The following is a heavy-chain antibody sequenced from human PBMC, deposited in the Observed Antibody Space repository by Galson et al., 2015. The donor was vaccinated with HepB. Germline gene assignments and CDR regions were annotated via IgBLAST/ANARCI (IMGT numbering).Heavy chain of an antibody. CDR3: ARRAVAGTRGDY. D-gene: IGHD6-19*01. V-gene: IGHV1-18*04. CDR1: GYSFTNYG. Sequence: SVKVSCKASGYSFTNYGITWVRQAPGQGLEWMGWISAFNGDTNYAQKLQGRVTMTTDTSTSTAYMELRSLRSDDTAVYYCARRAVAGTRGDYWGQGTLVTVSS. J-gene: IGHJ4*02. CDR2: ISAFNGDT.